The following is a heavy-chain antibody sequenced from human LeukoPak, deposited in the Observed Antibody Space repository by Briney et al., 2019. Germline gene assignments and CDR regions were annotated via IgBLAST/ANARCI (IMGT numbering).Heavy chain of an antibody. CDR2: IYYSGST. J-gene: IGHJ4*02. Sequence: SETLSLTCTVSGGSISSNSYFWGWIRQPPGKGLEWIGNIYYSGSTYYNPSLKSRVTISVDTSKNQFSLKLSSVTAADTAVYYCARAAYCGGDCYLFDYWGQGTLVTVFS. CDR1: GGSISSNSYF. V-gene: IGHV4-39*01. D-gene: IGHD2-21*02. CDR3: ARAAYCGGDCYLFDY.